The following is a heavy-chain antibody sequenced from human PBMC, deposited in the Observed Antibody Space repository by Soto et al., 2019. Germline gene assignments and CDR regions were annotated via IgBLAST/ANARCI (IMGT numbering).Heavy chain of an antibody. CDR3: ARSPRPRWYFHY. CDR1: GYTFTSYG. Sequence: AAVKVSCKASGYTFTSYGISWVRQAPGQGLEWMGWISAYNGNTNYAQKLQGRVTMTTDTSTSTAYMELRSLRSDDTAVYYCARSPRPRWYFHYWGQGPLVTVFS. D-gene: IGHD2-15*01. CDR2: ISAYNGNT. J-gene: IGHJ4*02. V-gene: IGHV1-18*01.